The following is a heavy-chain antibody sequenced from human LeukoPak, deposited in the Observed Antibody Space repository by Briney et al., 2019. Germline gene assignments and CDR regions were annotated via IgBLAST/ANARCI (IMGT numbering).Heavy chain of an antibody. Sequence: ASVKVSCKASGYTFTGYYMHWVRQAPGQGLEWMGWINPNSGGTNYAQKFQGRVTMTRDTSISTAYMELGRLRSDDTAVYYCARLGFTTAIPNDYWGQGTLVTVSS. CDR3: ARLGFTTAIPNDY. CDR2: INPNSGGT. J-gene: IGHJ4*02. V-gene: IGHV1-2*02. CDR1: GYTFTGYY. D-gene: IGHD2-2*02.